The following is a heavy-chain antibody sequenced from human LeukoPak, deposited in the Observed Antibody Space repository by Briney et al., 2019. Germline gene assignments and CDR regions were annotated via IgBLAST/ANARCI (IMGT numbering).Heavy chain of an antibody. J-gene: IGHJ4*02. D-gene: IGHD5-12*01. CDR3: AREPGSGYEEHFDY. CDR2: INSDGSST. CDR1: GFTFSSYW. Sequence: GGSLRLSCAASGFTFSSYWMHWVRQAPGKGLVWVSRINSDGSSTSYADSVKGRFTISRDNAKNTLYLQMNSLRAEDTAVYYCAREPGSGYEEHFDYWGQGTLVTVSS. V-gene: IGHV3-74*01.